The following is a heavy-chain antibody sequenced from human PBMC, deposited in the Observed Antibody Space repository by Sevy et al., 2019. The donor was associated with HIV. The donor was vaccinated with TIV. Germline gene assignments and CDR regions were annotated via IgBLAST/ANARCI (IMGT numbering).Heavy chain of an antibody. CDR3: GRGNQGVPAAIHDWFDP. D-gene: IGHD2-2*01. CDR2: FIPIFGKT. V-gene: IGHV1-69*13. CDR1: GGIFSNYV. Sequence: ASVKVSCKTSGGIFSNYVMHWVRQAPGQGLEWMGGFIPIFGKTKYAQKFQGRVTLTADESTGTAYMELSSLTSEDTAVDFCGRGNQGVPAAIHDWFDPWGQGTLVTVSS. J-gene: IGHJ5*02.